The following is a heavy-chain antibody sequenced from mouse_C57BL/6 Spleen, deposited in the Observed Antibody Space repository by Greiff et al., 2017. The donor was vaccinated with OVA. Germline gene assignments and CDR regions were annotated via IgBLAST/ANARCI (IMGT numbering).Heavy chain of an antibody. CDR1: GFTFSDYY. CDR2: ISNGGGST. V-gene: IGHV5-12*01. D-gene: IGHD3-2*02. J-gene: IGHJ3*01. Sequence: EVMLVESGGGLVQPGGSLKLSCAASGFTFSDYYMYWVRQTPEKRLEWVAYISNGGGSTYYPDTVKGRFTISRDNAKNTLYLQMSRLKSEDTAMYYCARQTAQATGFAYWGQGTLVTVSA. CDR3: ARQTAQATGFAY.